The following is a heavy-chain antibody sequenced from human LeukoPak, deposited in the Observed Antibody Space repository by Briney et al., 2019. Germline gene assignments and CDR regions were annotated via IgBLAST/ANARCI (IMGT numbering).Heavy chain of an antibody. CDR1: GFTFSSYA. Sequence: GGSLRLSCAASGFTFSSYAMSWVRQAPGKGLEWVSAISGSGGSTYYADSVKGRFTISRDNSKNTLYLQMNSLRAEDTAVYYCAKDCYGSTSCCVDYWGQGTLVTVSS. V-gene: IGHV3-23*01. CDR3: AKDCYGSTSCCVDY. D-gene: IGHD2-2*01. J-gene: IGHJ4*02. CDR2: ISGSGGST.